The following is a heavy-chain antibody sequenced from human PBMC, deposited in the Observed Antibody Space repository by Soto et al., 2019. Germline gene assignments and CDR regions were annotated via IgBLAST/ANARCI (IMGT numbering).Heavy chain of an antibody. J-gene: IGHJ4*02. CDR1: GGTFSSYA. CDR3: ARGFFGELLPFDY. CDR2: IIPIFGTA. V-gene: IGHV1-69*13. D-gene: IGHD1-26*01. Sequence: SVKVSCKASGGTFSSYAISWVRQAPGQGLEWMGGIIPIFGTANYAQKFQGRVTITADESTSTAYMELSSLRSEDTAVYYCARGFFGELLPFDYWGQGTLVTVSS.